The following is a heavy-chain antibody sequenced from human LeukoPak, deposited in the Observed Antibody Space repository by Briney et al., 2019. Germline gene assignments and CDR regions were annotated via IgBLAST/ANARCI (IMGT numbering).Heavy chain of an antibody. D-gene: IGHD3-22*01. CDR1: GYTCTGYY. J-gene: IGHJ4*02. V-gene: IGHV1-2*02. CDR2: INPNSGGT. CDR3: ARVPYYYDSSGYYHLFDY. Sequence: ASVKVSCKASGYTCTGYYMHWVRQAPGQGLEWMGWINPNSGGTNYAQKFQGRVTMTRDTSISTAYMELSRLRSDDTAVYYCARVPYYYDSSGYYHLFDYWGQGTLVTVSS.